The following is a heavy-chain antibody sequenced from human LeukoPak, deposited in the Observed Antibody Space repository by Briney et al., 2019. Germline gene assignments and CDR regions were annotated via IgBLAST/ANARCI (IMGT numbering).Heavy chain of an antibody. CDR3: ARFHVVVPAINTFDI. CDR1: GGSISGGGYY. V-gene: IGHV4-30-2*01. J-gene: IGHJ3*02. CDR2: IYHSGST. D-gene: IGHD2-2*01. Sequence: SETLSLTCTVSGGSISGGGYYWSWIRQPPGKGLEWTGYIYHSGSTYYNPSLKSRVTISVDRSKNQFSLKLSSVTAADTAVYYCARFHVVVPAINTFDIWGQGTMVTVSS.